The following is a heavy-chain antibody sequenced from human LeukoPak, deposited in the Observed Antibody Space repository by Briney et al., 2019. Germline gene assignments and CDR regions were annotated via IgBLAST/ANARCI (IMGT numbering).Heavy chain of an antibody. J-gene: IGHJ4*02. V-gene: IGHV4-34*01. Sequence: SETLSLTCAVYGGSFSGYYWSWIRQPPGKGLEWIGEINHSGSTNYNPSLKSRVTISVDTSKNQFSLTLSSVTAADTAVYYCARATGRGMATPFDYWGQGTLVTVSS. CDR3: ARATGRGMATPFDY. D-gene: IGHD5-24*01. CDR2: INHSGST. CDR1: GGSFSGYY.